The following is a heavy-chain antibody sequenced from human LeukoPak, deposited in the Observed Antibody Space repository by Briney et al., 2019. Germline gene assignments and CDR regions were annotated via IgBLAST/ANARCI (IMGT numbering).Heavy chain of an antibody. CDR2: ISGDGGST. J-gene: IGHJ4*02. V-gene: IGHV3-43*02. Sequence: AGSLRLSCAASGFTFDDYAMHWVRQAPGKCLEWVSLISGDGGSTYYADSVKGRFTISRDNSKNTLYLQMNSLRAEDTAVYYCAKDGLAAAGWFGYWGQGTLVTVSS. CDR1: GFTFDDYA. CDR3: AKDGLAAAGWFGY. D-gene: IGHD6-13*01.